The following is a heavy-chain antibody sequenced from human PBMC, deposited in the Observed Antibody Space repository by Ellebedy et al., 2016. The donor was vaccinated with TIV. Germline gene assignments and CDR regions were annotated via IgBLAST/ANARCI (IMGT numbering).Heavy chain of an antibody. V-gene: IGHV1-2*02. D-gene: IGHD1-26*01. J-gene: IGHJ3*02. CDR2: FNPNSGGT. CDR1: GYTFTDYY. CDR3: ARVMPGSLLLYCALDI. Sequence: AASVKVSCKASGYTFTDYYIHWVRQAPGQGLEWMGWFNPNSGGTNQAQKFKGRVTMSSDTSINPAHMELSRLKSDDTAVYYCARVMPGSLLLYCALDIWGQGTMVTVSS.